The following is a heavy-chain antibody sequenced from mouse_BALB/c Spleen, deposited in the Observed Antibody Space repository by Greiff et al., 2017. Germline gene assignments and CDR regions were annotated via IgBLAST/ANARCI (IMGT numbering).Heavy chain of an antibody. CDR3: ARHGGVRRGGGHGYAMDY. J-gene: IGHJ4*01. Sequence: EVNVVESGGGLVQPGGSLKLSCAASGFTFSSYTMSWVRQTPEKRLEWVAYISNGGGSTYYPDTVKGRFTISRDNAKNTLYLQMSSLKSEDTAMYYCARHGGVRRGGGHGYAMDYWGQGTSVTVSS. CDR1: GFTFSSYT. CDR2: ISNGGGST. D-gene: IGHD2-14*01. V-gene: IGHV5-12-2*01.